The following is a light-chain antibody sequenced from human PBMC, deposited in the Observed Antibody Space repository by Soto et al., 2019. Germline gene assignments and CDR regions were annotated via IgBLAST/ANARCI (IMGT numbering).Light chain of an antibody. CDR1: QHISTN. CDR2: YAS. J-gene: IGKJ5*01. V-gene: IGKV3-15*01. Sequence: EIAVTQSPATLSLSPGMRATLSCRASQHISTNLAWYQQKPGQAPRLLIYYASTRATGSPDRFSGSGSGTEFTLTISSLQSEDFAVYYCQQYNNWPPNTFGQGTRLEIK. CDR3: QQYNNWPPNT.